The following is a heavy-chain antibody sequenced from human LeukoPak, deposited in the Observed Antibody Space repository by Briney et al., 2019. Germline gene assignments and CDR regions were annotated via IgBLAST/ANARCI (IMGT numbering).Heavy chain of an antibody. J-gene: IGHJ3*02. CDR3: ASFAILQEGSGSYYMPSRYAFDI. V-gene: IGHV4-59*08. Sequence: NSSETLSLTCTVSGVSISSYYWSWIRQPPGKGLEWIGYIYYSGSTNYNPSLKSRATISVDTSKNQFSLKLSSVTAADTAVYYCASFAILQEGSGSYYMPSRYAFDIWGQGTMVTVSS. CDR1: GVSISSYY. CDR2: IYYSGST. D-gene: IGHD3-10*01.